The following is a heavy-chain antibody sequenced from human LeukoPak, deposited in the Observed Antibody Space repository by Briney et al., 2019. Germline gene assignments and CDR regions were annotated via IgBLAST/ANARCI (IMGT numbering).Heavy chain of an antibody. CDR2: INSNSGGT. CDR3: ARDPIRVVGSYGGDY. Sequence: ASVKVSCKASGYTFTGYHMHWVRQAPGQGLEWMGRINSNSGGTNYAQKFQGRVTMTRDTSISTAYMELRRLRSDDAAVYYCARDPIRVVGSYGGDYWGQGTLVTVSS. V-gene: IGHV1-2*06. J-gene: IGHJ4*02. CDR1: GYTFTGYH. D-gene: IGHD5-18*01.